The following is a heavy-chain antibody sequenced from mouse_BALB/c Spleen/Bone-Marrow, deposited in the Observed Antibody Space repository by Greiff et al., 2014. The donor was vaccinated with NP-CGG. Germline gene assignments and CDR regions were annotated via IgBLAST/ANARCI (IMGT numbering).Heavy chain of an antibody. CDR1: GCTFTSSW. J-gene: IGHJ2*01. D-gene: IGHD2-1*01. CDR3: ARGGYGNYHFDY. Sequence: VQLQQSGSVLVRPGASVKLSCKASGCTFTSSWMHWAKQRPGQGLEWIGEIHPNSGNTNYNEKFKGKATLTVDTSSSTAYVDLSSLTSEDSAVYYCARGGYGNYHFDYWGQGTTLTVSS. CDR2: IHPNSGNT. V-gene: IGHV1S130*01.